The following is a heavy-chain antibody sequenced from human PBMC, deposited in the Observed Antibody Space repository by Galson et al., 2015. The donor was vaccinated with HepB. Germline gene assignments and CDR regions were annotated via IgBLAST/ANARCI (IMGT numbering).Heavy chain of an antibody. V-gene: IGHV3-21*01. Sequence: SLRLSCAASGFTFSSYSMNWVRQAPGKGLEWVSSISSSSSYIYYADSVKGRFTISRDNAKNSLYLQMNSLRAEDTAVYYCASPRAGGASPPNWGQGTLVTVSS. CDR2: ISSSSSYI. CDR1: GFTFSSYS. CDR3: ASPRAGGASPPN. J-gene: IGHJ4*02. D-gene: IGHD3-16*01.